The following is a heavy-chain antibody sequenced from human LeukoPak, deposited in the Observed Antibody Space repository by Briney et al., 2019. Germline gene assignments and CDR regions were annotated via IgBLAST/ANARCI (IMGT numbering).Heavy chain of an antibody. CDR2: ICYSGST. CDR1: GGSISSGSYY. J-gene: IGHJ5*02. D-gene: IGHD6-19*01. V-gene: IGHV4-61*01. Sequence: PSETMSLTCTVSGGSISSGSYYWSWIRQPPGKGLEWIGYICYSGSTNYNPSLKSRVTISVDTSKNQFSLKLSSVTAADTAVYYCARGGYSSGWYHRGLGWFDPWGQGTLVTVSS. CDR3: ARGGYSSGWYHRGLGWFDP.